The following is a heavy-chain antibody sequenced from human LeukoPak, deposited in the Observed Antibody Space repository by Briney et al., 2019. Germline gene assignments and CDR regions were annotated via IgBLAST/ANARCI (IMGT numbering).Heavy chain of an antibody. CDR1: GFTFGNYA. J-gene: IGHJ4*02. V-gene: IGHV3-23*01. CDR3: ARRSGIAVAGAFDY. CDR2: ISGSGDST. D-gene: IGHD6-19*01. Sequence: GGSLRLSCAASGFTFGNYAMRWVRQAPGKGPEWVSGISGSGDSTYYADSVKGRFTISRDNSKNTLYLQMNSLRAEDTAVYYCARRSGIAVAGAFDYWGQGTLVTVSS.